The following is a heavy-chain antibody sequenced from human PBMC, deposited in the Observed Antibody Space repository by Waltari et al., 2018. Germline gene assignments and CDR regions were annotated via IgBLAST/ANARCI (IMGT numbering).Heavy chain of an antibody. D-gene: IGHD6-13*01. V-gene: IGHV4-34*01. CDR3: ARGRIAAAGREMGYYGMDV. J-gene: IGHJ6*02. CDR2: INHSGRT. Sequence: QVQLQQWGAGLLKPSETLSLTCAVYGGSFSGYYWSWIRQPPGKGLEWIGEINHSGRTNYNPSLKSRVTISVDTSKNQFSLKLSSVTAADTAVYYCARGRIAAAGREMGYYGMDVWGQGTTVTVSS. CDR1: GGSFSGYY.